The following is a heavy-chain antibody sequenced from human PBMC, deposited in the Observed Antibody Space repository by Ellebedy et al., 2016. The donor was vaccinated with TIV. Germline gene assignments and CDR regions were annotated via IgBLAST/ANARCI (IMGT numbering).Heavy chain of an antibody. D-gene: IGHD3-9*01. CDR3: ARLDILTGYYVRGGEFDY. CDR2: ISPDGNEK. CDR1: GFTFSSHG. J-gene: IGHJ4*02. Sequence: GESLKISXAASGFTFSSHGMSWVRQVPGKGLEWVANISPDGNEKYYVDSVKGRFTSSRDNAKNSLYLQLNSLRAEDTAMYYCARLDILTGYYVRGGEFDYWGQGTLVTVSS. V-gene: IGHV3-7*01.